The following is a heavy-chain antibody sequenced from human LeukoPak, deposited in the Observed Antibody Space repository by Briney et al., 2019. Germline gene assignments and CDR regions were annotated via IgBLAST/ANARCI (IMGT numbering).Heavy chain of an antibody. J-gene: IGHJ4*02. D-gene: IGHD4-23*01. V-gene: IGHV3-23*01. CDR3: ANNLPPGMYGGNEFFDY. Sequence: GGSLRLSCAASGFTFSSYAMSWVRQAPGKGLEWVSAISGSGGSTYYADSVKGRFTISRDNSKNTLYLQMNSLRAEDTAVYYCANNLPPGMYGGNEFFDYWGQGTLVTVSS. CDR1: GFTFSSYA. CDR2: ISGSGGST.